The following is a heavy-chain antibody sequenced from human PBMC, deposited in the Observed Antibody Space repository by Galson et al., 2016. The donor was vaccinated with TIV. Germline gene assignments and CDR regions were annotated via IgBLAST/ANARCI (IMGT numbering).Heavy chain of an antibody. J-gene: IGHJ6*03. CDR2: INWNGVST. CDR3: ARDGVVDASMDYYYYYYLDV. V-gene: IGHV3-20*04. Sequence: SLRLSCAASGFTFDDYAMTWVRQVPGKGLEWVSGINWNGVSTDYAESVKGRFTTSRDNAKNTLYLQMNSLRAEDTALYYCARDGVVDASMDYYYYYYLDVWGKGTTVTVSS. D-gene: IGHD5-18*01. CDR1: GFTFDDYA.